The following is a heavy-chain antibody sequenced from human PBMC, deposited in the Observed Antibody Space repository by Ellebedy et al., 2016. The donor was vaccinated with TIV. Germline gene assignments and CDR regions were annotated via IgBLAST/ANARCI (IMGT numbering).Heavy chain of an antibody. J-gene: IGHJ6*02. D-gene: IGHD3-3*01. Sequence: SETLSLTCDVSGASITSYYWSWLRQPAGKGLEWIGRMHTTGSFNYNPSLKSRVTISVDTPGSQISLKLSSVTAADTAVYYCTRDFLIGATVYEFYGMDVWGQGTTVTVSS. CDR3: TRDFLIGATVYEFYGMDV. V-gene: IGHV4-4*07. CDR2: MHTTGSF. CDR1: GASITSYY.